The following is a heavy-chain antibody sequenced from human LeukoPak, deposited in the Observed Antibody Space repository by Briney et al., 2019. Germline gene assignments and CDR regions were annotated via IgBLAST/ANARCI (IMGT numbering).Heavy chain of an antibody. CDR3: ARESRYCSGGSCYYRERYFDY. CDR1: GFTFSSYA. CDR2: ISSSGSTI. J-gene: IGHJ4*02. D-gene: IGHD2-15*01. V-gene: IGHV3-11*01. Sequence: PGGSLRLSCAASGFTFSSYAMSWIRQAPGKGLEWVSYISSSGSTIYYADSVKGRFTISRDNAKNSLYLQMNSLRAEDTAVYYCARESRYCSGGSCYYRERYFDYWGQGTLVTVSS.